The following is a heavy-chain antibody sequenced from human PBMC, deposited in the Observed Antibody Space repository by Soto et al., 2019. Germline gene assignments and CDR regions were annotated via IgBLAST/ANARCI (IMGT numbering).Heavy chain of an antibody. J-gene: IGHJ5*02. Sequence: QVQLVQSGAEVKKPGSSVKVFCKASGGTFSSYAISWVRQAPGQGLEWMGGIIPIFGTANYAQKVQGRVTITADEYTTTAYMELSSLRSEYKAVDYCARRIRFSGNPLGYCSGSSCYDNWFDPWGQGTLVTVSS. CDR3: ARRIRFSGNPLGYCSGSSCYDNWFDP. CDR1: GGTFSSYA. CDR2: IIPIFGTA. D-gene: IGHD2-15*01. V-gene: IGHV1-69*01.